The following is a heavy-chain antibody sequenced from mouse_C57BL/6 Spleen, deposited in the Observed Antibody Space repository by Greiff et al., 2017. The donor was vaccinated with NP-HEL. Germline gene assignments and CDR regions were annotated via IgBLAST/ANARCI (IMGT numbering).Heavy chain of an antibody. CDR3: ARHGRGNYYFDY. CDR1: GFTFSSYG. Sequence: EVQGVESGGDLVKPGGSLKLSCAASGFTFSSYGMSWVRQTPDKRLEWVATISSGGSYTYYPDSVKGRFTISRDNAKNTLYLQMSSLKSEDTAMYYCARHGRGNYYFDYWGQGTTLTVSS. D-gene: IGHD2-1*01. CDR2: ISSGGSYT. V-gene: IGHV5-6*01. J-gene: IGHJ2*01.